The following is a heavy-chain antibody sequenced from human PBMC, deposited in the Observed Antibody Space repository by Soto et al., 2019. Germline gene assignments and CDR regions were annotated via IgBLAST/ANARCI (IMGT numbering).Heavy chain of an antibody. V-gene: IGHV1-46*01. CDR1: GYTFTSYY. CDR3: ARDLMGPYDFHGMDV. D-gene: IGHD3-3*01. Sequence: GASVKVSCKASGYTFTSYYMHWVRQAPGQGLEWMGIINPSGGSTSYAQKFQGRVTMTRDTSTSTVYMELSSLRSEDTAVYYCARDLMGPYDFHGMDVWGQGTTVTVS. CDR2: INPSGGST. J-gene: IGHJ6*02.